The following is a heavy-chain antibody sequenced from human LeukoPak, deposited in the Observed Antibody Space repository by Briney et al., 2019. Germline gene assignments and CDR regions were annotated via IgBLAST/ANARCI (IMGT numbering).Heavy chain of an antibody. Sequence: PGGSLRLSCAASGFTFGNYWMHWVRQAPGEGLVWVSRINTDGSSTNYADSVRGRFTISRDSSKNTLYLQMNSLRAEDTAVYYCAKFYDILTGYFDYWGQGTLVTVSS. V-gene: IGHV3-74*01. J-gene: IGHJ4*02. CDR1: GFTFGNYW. CDR2: INTDGSST. D-gene: IGHD3-9*01. CDR3: AKFYDILTGYFDY.